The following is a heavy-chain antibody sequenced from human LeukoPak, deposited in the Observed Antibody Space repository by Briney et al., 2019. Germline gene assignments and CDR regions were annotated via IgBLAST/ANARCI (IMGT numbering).Heavy chain of an antibody. J-gene: IGHJ3*02. CDR2: ISSSSSYI. V-gene: IGHV3-21*01. Sequence: GGSLRLSCAASGFTFSSYSMNWVRQAPGKGPEWVSSISSSSSYIYYADSVKGRFTISRDNAKNSLYLQMNSLRAEDTAVYYCAREELQYVETVDAFDIWGQGTMATVSS. CDR3: AREELQYVETVDAFDI. D-gene: IGHD4-11*01. CDR1: GFTFSSYS.